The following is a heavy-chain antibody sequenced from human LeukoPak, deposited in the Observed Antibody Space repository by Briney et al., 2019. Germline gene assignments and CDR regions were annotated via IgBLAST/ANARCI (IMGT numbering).Heavy chain of an antibody. Sequence: ASVRVSCKASGYTFTSYGISWVRQAPGQGLEWMGWISAYNGNTNYAQKLQGRVTMTTDTSTSTAYMELRSLRSDDTAVYYCARRDCSSTSCYYGYWGQGTLVTVSS. D-gene: IGHD2-2*01. CDR2: ISAYNGNT. V-gene: IGHV1-18*01. CDR3: ARRDCSSTSCYYGY. J-gene: IGHJ4*02. CDR1: GYTFTSYG.